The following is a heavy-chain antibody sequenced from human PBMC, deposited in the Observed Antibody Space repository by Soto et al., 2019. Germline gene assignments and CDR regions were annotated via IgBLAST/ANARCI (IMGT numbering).Heavy chain of an antibody. CDR1: CGSISSYY. CDR3: ARRYGWNFDY. V-gene: IGHV4-59*08. Sequence: SETLSLTCTVSCGSISSYYWSWIRQPPGKGLEWIGYIYYSGSTNYNPSLKSRVTISVDTSKNQFSLKLSSVTAADTAVYYCARRYGWNFDYWGQGTLVTVSS. CDR2: IYYSGST. D-gene: IGHD6-19*01. J-gene: IGHJ4*02.